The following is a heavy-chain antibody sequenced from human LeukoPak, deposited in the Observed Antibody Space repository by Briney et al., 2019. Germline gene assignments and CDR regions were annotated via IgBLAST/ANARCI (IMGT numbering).Heavy chain of an antibody. J-gene: IGHJ4*02. CDR3: ARRRWGYDYHFDY. CDR2: INHSGST. CDR1: GGSFSGYY. D-gene: IGHD5-12*01. Sequence: SETLSLTCAVYGGSFSGYYWSWIRQPPGKGLEWIGEINHSGSTNYNPSLKSRVTISVDTSKNQFSLKLNSVTATDTAVYYCARRRWGYDYHFDYWGQGTLVTVSS. V-gene: IGHV4-34*01.